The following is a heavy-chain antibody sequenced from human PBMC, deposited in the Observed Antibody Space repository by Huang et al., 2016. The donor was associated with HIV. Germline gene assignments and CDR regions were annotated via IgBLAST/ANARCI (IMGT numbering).Heavy chain of an antibody. CDR1: GYSFTTYA. V-gene: IGHV1-3*01. CDR2: INHGNGNT. D-gene: IGHD2-21*01. CDR3: AREFVIFGAPLWPAY. Sequence: QVQLVQSGAEVKKPGASVKVSCKASGYSFTTYALHWVRQAPGHRLEGMGWINHGNGNTNYSQKCQGGVTITGDKAASTVYMEVSSLTFEDTAGYYCAREFVIFGAPLWPAYWGQGTLISVSS. J-gene: IGHJ4*02.